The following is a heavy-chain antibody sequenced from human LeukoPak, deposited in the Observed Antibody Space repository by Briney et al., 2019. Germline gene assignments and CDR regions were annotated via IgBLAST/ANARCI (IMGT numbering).Heavy chain of an antibody. CDR2: ISSSGSTI. Sequence: GGSLRLSCAASGFTFSSYEMNWVRQAPGKGLEWVSYISSSGSTIYYADSVKGRFTISRDNAKNSLYLQMNSLRAEDTAIYYCARDCESGYSHGLCWGQGPWSPSPQ. CDR1: GFTFSSYE. CDR3: ARDCESGYSHGLC. D-gene: IGHD5-18*01. J-gene: IGHJ1*01. V-gene: IGHV3-48*03.